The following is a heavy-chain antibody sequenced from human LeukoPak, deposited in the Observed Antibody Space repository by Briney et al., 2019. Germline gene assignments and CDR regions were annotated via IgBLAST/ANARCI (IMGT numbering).Heavy chain of an antibody. CDR2: ISGSGGST. D-gene: IGHD6-13*01. CDR1: GFTFSSYA. J-gene: IGHJ6*02. CDR3: AKSKGRIAAAGLYYYYYGMDV. V-gene: IGHV3-23*01. Sequence: QTGGSLRLSCAASGFTFSSYAMSWVRQAPGKGLEWVSVISGSGGSTYYADSVKGRFTISRDNSKNTLYLQMNSLRAEDTAVYYCAKSKGRIAAAGLYYYYYGMDVWGQGTTVTVSS.